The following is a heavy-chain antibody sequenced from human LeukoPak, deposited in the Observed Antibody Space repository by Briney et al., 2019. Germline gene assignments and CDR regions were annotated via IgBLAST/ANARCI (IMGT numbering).Heavy chain of an antibody. J-gene: IGHJ5*02. D-gene: IGHD3-22*01. Sequence: SETLSLTCTVSGGPISSSSYYWGWIRQPPGKGLEWIGSVYYSGSTYYNPSLKSRVTISVDTSKNQFSLKLSSVTAADTAVYYCARHLYDYDSSGYYRNWFDPWGQGTLVTVSS. CDR3: ARHLYDYDSSGYYRNWFDP. CDR1: GGPISSSSYY. V-gene: IGHV4-39*01. CDR2: VYYSGST.